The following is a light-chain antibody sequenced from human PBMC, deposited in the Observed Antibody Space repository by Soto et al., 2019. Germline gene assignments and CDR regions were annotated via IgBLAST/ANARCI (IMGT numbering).Light chain of an antibody. V-gene: IGLV1-47*01. CDR1: SSNIGSNY. CDR2: RNN. CDR3: AAWDDILSGPFYV. J-gene: IGLJ1*01. Sequence: QSVLTQPPSASGTPGQRVTISCSGSSSNIGSNYVYWYQQLPGTAPKLLIYRNNQRPSGVPDRFSGSKSGTSASLAISGLRFEDEADYYCAAWDDILSGPFYVFGTGTKLTVL.